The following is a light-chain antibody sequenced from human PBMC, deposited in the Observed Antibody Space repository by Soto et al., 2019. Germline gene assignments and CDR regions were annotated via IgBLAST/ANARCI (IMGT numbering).Light chain of an antibody. CDR2: DAS. CDR1: QSVSSN. Sequence: EIAMTQSPCTLSVSPGERVTFSCGASQSVSSNLAWYQQKPGKAPRLLIYDASNRATGIPARFSGSGSGKDFTLNISSLEPEHFAVYYCQQRSNWPPEITFGQGTRLEIK. CDR3: QQRSNWPPEIT. J-gene: IGKJ5*01. V-gene: IGKV3-11*01.